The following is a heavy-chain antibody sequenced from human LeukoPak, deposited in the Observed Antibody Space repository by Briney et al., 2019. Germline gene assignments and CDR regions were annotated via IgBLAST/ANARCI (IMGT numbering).Heavy chain of an antibody. CDR1: GFTFSSHA. Sequence: GGSLRLSCAASGFTFSSHAMTWVRQAPGKGLEWVSAISISGDTTYYADAVKGRFTISRDNSKNTVYLQVNSLRAEDTAVYYCANETRPNDYWGQGTLVTVSS. CDR3: ANETRPNDY. CDR2: ISISGDTT. J-gene: IGHJ4*02. V-gene: IGHV3-23*01.